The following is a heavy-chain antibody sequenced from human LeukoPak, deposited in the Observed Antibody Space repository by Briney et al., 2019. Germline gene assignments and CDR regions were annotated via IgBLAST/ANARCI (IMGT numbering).Heavy chain of an antibody. J-gene: IGHJ5*02. V-gene: IGHV4-39*07. CDR2: IYYSGST. CDR3: ARVRDSSRWFDP. Sequence: KPSETLSLTCTVSGGSISSSSYYWGWIRQPPGKGLEWIGSIYYSGSTYYNPSLKSRVTISVDTSKNQFSLKLSSVTAADTAVYYCARVRDSSRWFDPWGQGTLVTVSS. CDR1: GGSISSSSYY. D-gene: IGHD5-24*01.